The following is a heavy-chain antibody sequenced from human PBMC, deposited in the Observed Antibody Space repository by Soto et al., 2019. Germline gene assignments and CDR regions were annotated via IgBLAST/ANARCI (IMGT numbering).Heavy chain of an antibody. V-gene: IGHV3-33*01. CDR2: IWYDGSNK. J-gene: IGHJ6*02. CDR1: GFTFSSYV. CDR3: ARVEGYYDSSGSVYYYYGMDV. D-gene: IGHD3-22*01. Sequence: GGSRRLAWAASGFTFSSYVMHWVRQAPGKGLEWVAVIWYDGSNKYYADSVKGRFTISRDNSKNTLYLQMNSLRAEDTAVYYCARVEGYYDSSGSVYYYYGMDVWGQGTTVTVSS.